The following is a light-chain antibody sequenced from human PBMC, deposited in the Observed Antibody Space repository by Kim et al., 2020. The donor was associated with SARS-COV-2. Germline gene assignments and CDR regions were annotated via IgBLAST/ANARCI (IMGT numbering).Light chain of an antibody. Sequence: ATGKTARITCGGNNIGSKSVHWYQQKPGQAPVLVIYYDSDRPSGIPERFSGSNYGNTATLTISRVEAGDEADYYCQVWDSSSDHRVFGGGTQLTVL. CDR2: YDS. CDR1: NIGSKS. V-gene: IGLV3-21*04. CDR3: QVWDSSSDHRV. J-gene: IGLJ3*02.